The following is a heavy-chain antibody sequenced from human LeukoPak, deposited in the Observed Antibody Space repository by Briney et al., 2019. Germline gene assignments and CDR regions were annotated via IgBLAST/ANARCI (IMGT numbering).Heavy chain of an antibody. CDR3: ARISGYSYGYYFDY. CDR2: IYYSGST. Sequence: KPSETLSLTCTVSGGSISSYYWSWIRQPPGKGLEWIGYIYYSGSTNYNPSLKGRVTISVDTSKNQFSLKLSSVTAADTAVYYCARISGYSYGYYFDYWGQGTLVTVSS. V-gene: IGHV4-59*08. J-gene: IGHJ4*02. CDR1: GGSISSYY. D-gene: IGHD5-18*01.